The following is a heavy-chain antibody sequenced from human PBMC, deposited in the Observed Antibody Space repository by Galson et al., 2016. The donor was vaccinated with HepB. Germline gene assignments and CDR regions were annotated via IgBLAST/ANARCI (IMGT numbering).Heavy chain of an antibody. CDR1: GGSISSGAYY. CDR3: ARDEGGGGGV. V-gene: IGHV4-31*03. Sequence: TLSLTCTVSGGSISSGAYYWSWIRQLPGKGLEWIGYIHSSGSTYYNPSLKSRITISVDTSKNHFSLKLTSVTAEDTAVYYCARDEGGGGGVWGQGTTVTVSS. CDR2: IHSSGST. J-gene: IGHJ6*02. D-gene: IGHD3-16*01.